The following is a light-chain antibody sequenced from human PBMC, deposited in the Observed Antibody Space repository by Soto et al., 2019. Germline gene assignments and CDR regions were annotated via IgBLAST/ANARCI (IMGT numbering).Light chain of an antibody. CDR2: GTS. CDR1: EDVDIY. Sequence: EVVLTQSPATLSLSPGGRATLSCRASEDVDIYLAWYQQRPGQAPRLLIYGTSKRATGIPARFTGTGSGTDFTLTISSLEPEDFAVYYCQQRFSWPPWTFGQGTKVEIK. J-gene: IGKJ1*01. CDR3: QQRFSWPPWT. V-gene: IGKV3-11*01.